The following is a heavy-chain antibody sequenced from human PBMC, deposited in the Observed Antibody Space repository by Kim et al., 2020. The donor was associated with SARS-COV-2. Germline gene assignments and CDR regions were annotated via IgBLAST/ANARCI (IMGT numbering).Heavy chain of an antibody. V-gene: IGHV7-4-1*02. J-gene: IGHJ3*02. D-gene: IGHD6-19*01. CDR3: ARGGIAVANDAFDI. CDR1: GYTFTSYA. CDR2: INTNTWNP. Sequence: ASVKVSCKASGYTFTSYAMNWVRQAPGQGLEWMGWINTNTWNPTYAQGFTGRFVFSLDTSVSTAYLQISSLKAEDTAVYYCARGGIAVANDAFDIWGQGTMVTVSS.